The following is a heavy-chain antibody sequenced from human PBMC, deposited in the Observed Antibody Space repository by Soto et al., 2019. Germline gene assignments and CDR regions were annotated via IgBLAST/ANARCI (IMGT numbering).Heavy chain of an antibody. J-gene: IGHJ1*01. CDR3: ARDYVSSGYQYFQD. D-gene: IGHD3-22*01. CDR1: GFTFSSYG. V-gene: IGHV3-33*01. CDR2: IWYDGSNK. Sequence: PGGSLRLSCAASGFTFSSYGMHWVRQAPGKGLEWVAVIWYDGSNKYYADSVKGRFTISRDNSKNTLYLQMNSLRAEDTAVYYCARDYVSSGYQYFQDWGQGTLVTVSS.